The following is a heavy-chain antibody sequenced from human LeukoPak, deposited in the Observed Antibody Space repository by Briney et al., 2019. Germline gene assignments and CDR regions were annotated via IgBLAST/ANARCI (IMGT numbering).Heavy chain of an antibody. CDR2: IYHSGST. CDR3: ARRRDSVVLWFDP. CDR1: GYSISSGYY. V-gene: IGHV4-38-2*01. D-gene: IGHD2-15*01. Sequence: PSETLSLTCAVSGYSISSGYYWGWIRQPPGKALEWIGSIYHSGSTYYNPSLKSRVTISVDTSKNQFSLMLSSVTAADTAVYYCARRRDSVVLWFDPWGQGTLVTVSS. J-gene: IGHJ5*02.